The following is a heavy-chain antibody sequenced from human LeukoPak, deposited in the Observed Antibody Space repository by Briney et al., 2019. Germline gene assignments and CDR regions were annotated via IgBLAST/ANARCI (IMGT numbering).Heavy chain of an antibody. V-gene: IGHV3-30*02. CDR1: GFTFSSYA. CDR2: IRYDGSNK. J-gene: IGHJ4*02. CDR3: ASSFINYDSSGDDY. D-gene: IGHD3-22*01. Sequence: GGSLRLTCAASGFTFSSYAMHWVRQAPGKGLEWVAFIRYDGSNKYYADSVKGRFTISRDNSKNTLYLQMNSLRAEDTAVYYCASSFINYDSSGDDYWGQGTLVTVSS.